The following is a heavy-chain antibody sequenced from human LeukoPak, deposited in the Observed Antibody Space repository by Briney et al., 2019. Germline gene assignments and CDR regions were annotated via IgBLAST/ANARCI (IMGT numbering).Heavy chain of an antibody. CDR1: GGTFSSYA. D-gene: IGHD3-22*01. CDR2: IIPIFGTA. CDR3: ARGYYDSSGYYYFCYY. J-gene: IGHJ4*02. Sequence: SVKVSCKASGGTFSSYAISWVRQAPGQGLEWMGGIIPIFGTANYAQKFQGRVTITADESTSTAYMELSSLRSEDTAVYYCARGYYDSSGYYYFCYYWGQGTLVTVSS. V-gene: IGHV1-69*13.